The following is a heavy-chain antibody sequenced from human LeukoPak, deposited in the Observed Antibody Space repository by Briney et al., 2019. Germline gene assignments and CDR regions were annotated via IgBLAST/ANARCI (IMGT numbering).Heavy chain of an antibody. V-gene: IGHV4-39*07. D-gene: IGHD1-26*01. Sequence: SETLSLTCTVSGGSISSSSLYWGWIRQPPGKGLEWIGSIYYSGRTYYNPSLKSRVTISIDTSKNQFSLKLSSVTAADTAVYYCARGGRTFGGTLYWGQGTLVTVSS. CDR2: IYYSGRT. CDR3: ARGGRTFGGTLY. J-gene: IGHJ4*02. CDR1: GGSISSSSLY.